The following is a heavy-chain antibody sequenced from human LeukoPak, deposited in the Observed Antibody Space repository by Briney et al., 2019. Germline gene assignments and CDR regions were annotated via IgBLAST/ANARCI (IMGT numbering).Heavy chain of an antibody. CDR1: GFTFSSYG. CDR3: AKDTAAYYYGMDV. Sequence: GGSLRLSCAASGFTFSSYGMHWVRQAPGKGLEWVAVISYDGRNKYYADSVKGRFTISRDNSKNTLYLQMNSLRAEETAVYHCAKDTAAYYYGMDVWAKGPRSPSP. J-gene: IGHJ6*02. CDR2: ISYDGRNK. V-gene: IGHV3-30*18. D-gene: IGHD5-18*01.